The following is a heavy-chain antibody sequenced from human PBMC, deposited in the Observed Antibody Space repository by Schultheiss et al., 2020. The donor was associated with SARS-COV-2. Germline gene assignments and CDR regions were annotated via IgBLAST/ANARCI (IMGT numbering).Heavy chain of an antibody. J-gene: IGHJ4*02. CDR2: ISGSGGST. V-gene: IGHV3-23*01. CDR1: GFTFSSYA. Sequence: GGSLRLSCSASGFTFSSYAMSWVRQAPGKGLEWVSAISGSGGSTYYADSVKGRFTISRDNSKNTLYLQMNSLRAEDTAVYYCAKVSGSGSYWGGLDFDYCGQGTLVTVSS. D-gene: IGHD1-26*01. CDR3: AKVSGSGSYWGGLDFDY.